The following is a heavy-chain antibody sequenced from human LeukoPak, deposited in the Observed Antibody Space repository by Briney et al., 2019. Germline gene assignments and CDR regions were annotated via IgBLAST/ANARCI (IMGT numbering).Heavy chain of an antibody. CDR2: ISALNGNA. CDR3: ARDGGAAVGSFDC. V-gene: IGHV1-18*01. J-gene: IGHJ4*02. Sequence: ASVKVSCKASGYTFTDYGFTWVRQAPGQGLEWMGWISALNGNANYAHKFRGRVTLTRDTSTGTAYMELRSLKSDDTAVYYCARDGGAAVGSFDCWGQGTLVTVSS. D-gene: IGHD6-13*01. CDR1: GYTFTDYG.